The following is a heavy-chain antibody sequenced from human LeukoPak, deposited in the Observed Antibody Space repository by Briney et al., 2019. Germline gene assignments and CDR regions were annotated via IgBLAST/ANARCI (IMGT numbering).Heavy chain of an antibody. CDR2: INPNSGGT. CDR1: GYTFTGYY. D-gene: IGHD1-20*01. CDR3: ARVPRHANNWNDHYYYYYYMDV. Sequence: GASVKVSCKASGYTFTGYYMHWVRQAPGQGLEWMGWINPNSGGTNYAQKFQGRVTMTRDTSISTAYMELSSLRSEDTAVYYCARVPRHANNWNDHYYYYYYMDVWGKGTTVTISS. J-gene: IGHJ6*03. V-gene: IGHV1-2*02.